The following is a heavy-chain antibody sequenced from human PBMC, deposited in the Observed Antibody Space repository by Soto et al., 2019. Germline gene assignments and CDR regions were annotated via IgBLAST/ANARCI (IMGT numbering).Heavy chain of an antibody. D-gene: IGHD3-22*01. J-gene: IGHJ3*02. CDR2: TYYRYKWYN. Sequence: SQTLSLTCAISVDSVSSNSAAWNWIRQSPSRGLEWLGRTYYRYKWYNDYAVSLKSRITINPDTSKNQFSLQLNSVTPEDTAVYYCARSPYYYDSSPPDDAFDIWAQGTMV. V-gene: IGHV6-1*01. CDR1: VDSVSSNSAA. CDR3: ARSPYYYDSSPPDDAFDI.